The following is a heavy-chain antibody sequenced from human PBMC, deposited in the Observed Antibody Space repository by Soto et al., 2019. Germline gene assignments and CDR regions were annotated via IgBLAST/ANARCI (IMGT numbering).Heavy chain of an antibody. CDR1: GGSFRSYA. V-gene: IGHV1-69*13. Sequence: SVKVSCKASGGSFRSYAISWVRQAPGPGPEWMGGIIHIFGTAHYVQQFQGRVTLTADESTSTACIEPSSLRYEATAVYYCAKRVVNTVGVVIGSPLVGCNYYGMDVSGQGTTATVS. CDR3: AKRVVNTVGVVIGSPLVGCNYYGMDV. J-gene: IGHJ6*02. CDR2: IIHIFGTA. D-gene: IGHD3-16*02.